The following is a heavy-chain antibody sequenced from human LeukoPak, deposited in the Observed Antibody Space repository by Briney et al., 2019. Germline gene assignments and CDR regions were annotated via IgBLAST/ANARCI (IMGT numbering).Heavy chain of an antibody. V-gene: IGHV1-69*05. CDR3: ATALDLWFGELFYMDV. J-gene: IGHJ6*03. CDR1: GGTFSSYA. CDR2: IIPIFGTA. D-gene: IGHD3-10*01. Sequence: SVKVSCKASGGTFSSYAISWVRQAPGQGLEWMGRIIPIFGTANYAQKFQGRVTITTDESTGTAYMELSSLRSEDTAVYYCATALDLWFGELFYMDVWGKGTTVTVSS.